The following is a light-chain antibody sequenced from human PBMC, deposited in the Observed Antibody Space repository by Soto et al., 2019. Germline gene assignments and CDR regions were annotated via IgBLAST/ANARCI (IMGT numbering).Light chain of an antibody. J-gene: IGKJ4*01. CDR3: FQHNSYPLT. V-gene: IGKV1-17*01. Sequence: DISMTQSPSSLSASVGDRVTIICRASQDITNELGWFQQKRGKAPKRLIYAASTLQNGVPSRLSGGGFGTAFTRTITSLQPEDFGTYYCFQHNSYPLTFRGGTTVEIK. CDR2: AAS. CDR1: QDITNE.